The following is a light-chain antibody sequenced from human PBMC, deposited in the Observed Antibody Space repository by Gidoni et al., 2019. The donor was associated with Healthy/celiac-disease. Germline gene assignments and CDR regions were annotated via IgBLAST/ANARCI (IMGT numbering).Light chain of an antibody. J-gene: IGKJ5*01. Sequence: EIVLTQSPGTLSLSPGERATLSCRASQSVSSSYLAWYQQKPGQAPRLLIYGASSRATGIPDRFSGSGSGTDFTLTISRLEPEDFAVYYCQQNGSSPPPFGQXTRLEIK. CDR2: GAS. CDR3: QQNGSSPPP. CDR1: QSVSSSY. V-gene: IGKV3-20*01.